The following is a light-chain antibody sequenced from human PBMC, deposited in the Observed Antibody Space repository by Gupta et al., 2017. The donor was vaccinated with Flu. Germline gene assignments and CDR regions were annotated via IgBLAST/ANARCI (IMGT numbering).Light chain of an antibody. CDR3: QAGDSRSYV. CDR2: KNK. Sequence: GKTGRSNGSGVEVGDKNGVCDQHKPGQDPIVVIYKNKKRAAGTPDRFSGSTAGNTATLTIGGTQPMDDDDYYLQAGDSRSYVFGTGTKVTV. V-gene: IGLV3-1*01. J-gene: IGLJ1*01. CDR1: EVGDKN.